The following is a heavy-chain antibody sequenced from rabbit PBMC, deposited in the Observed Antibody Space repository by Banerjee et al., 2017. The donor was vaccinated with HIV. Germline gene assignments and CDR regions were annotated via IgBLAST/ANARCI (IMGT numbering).Heavy chain of an antibody. CDR3: ARGYGSGGDGCSL. D-gene: IGHD5-1*01. CDR1: GFSYSGGYD. J-gene: IGHJ4*01. Sequence: QSLEESGGGLVKPGGTLTLTCKASGFSYSGGYDMCWVRQAPGKGLEWIACIYTGHGGTYYASWARGRFTISKASSTTVTLQLTSLTAADTATYFCARGYGSGGDGCSLRGPGTLVTVS. V-gene: IGHV1S40*01. CDR2: IYTGHGGT.